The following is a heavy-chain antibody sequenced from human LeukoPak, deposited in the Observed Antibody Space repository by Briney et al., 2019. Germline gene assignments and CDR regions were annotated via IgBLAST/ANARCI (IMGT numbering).Heavy chain of an antibody. J-gene: IGHJ6*02. D-gene: IGHD3-3*01. CDR2: IYYSGST. CDR1: GGSISNYY. CDR3: ARAIPTYDFWSGYYTGPDYYGMDV. V-gene: IGHV4-59*01. Sequence: SETLSLTCSVSGGSISNYYWSWIRQPAGKGLEWIGYIYYSGSTNYNPSLKSRVTISVDTSKNQFSLKLSSVTAADTAVYYCARAIPTYDFWSGYYTGPDYYGMDVWGQGTTVTVSS.